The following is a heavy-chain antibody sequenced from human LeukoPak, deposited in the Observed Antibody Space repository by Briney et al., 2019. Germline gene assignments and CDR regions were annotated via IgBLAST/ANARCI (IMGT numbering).Heavy chain of an antibody. CDR2: ISWNSGSI. Sequence: QTGGSLRLSCAASGFTFDDYAMHWVRQAPGKGLEWVSSISWNSGSIGYADSVKGRFTISRDNAKNSLYLQMNSLRTEDTALYYCAKGGVGCTSNTCHIDRWGQGTLVTVSS. J-gene: IGHJ5*02. CDR3: AKGGVGCTSNTCHIDR. CDR1: GFTFDDYA. V-gene: IGHV3-9*01. D-gene: IGHD2/OR15-2a*01.